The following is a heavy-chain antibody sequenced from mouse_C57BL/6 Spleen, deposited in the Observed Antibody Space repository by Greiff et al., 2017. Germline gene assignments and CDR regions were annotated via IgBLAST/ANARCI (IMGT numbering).Heavy chain of an antibody. Sequence: EVQLQQSGAELVKPGASVKLSCTASGFNIKDYYMHWVKQRTEQGLEWIGRIDPEDGETKYAPQFQGKATITADTSSNTAYLQLSSLTSEDTAVYYCARGFITTVVPDYWGQGTTLTVSS. J-gene: IGHJ2*01. D-gene: IGHD1-1*01. CDR1: GFNIKDYY. V-gene: IGHV14-2*01. CDR3: ARGFITTVVPDY. CDR2: IDPEDGET.